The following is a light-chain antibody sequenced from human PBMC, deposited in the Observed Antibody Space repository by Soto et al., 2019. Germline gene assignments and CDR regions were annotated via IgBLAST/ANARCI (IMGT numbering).Light chain of an antibody. CDR3: QQSYSTPRT. CDR2: AAS. Sequence: DIQMTQSPSSLSASVGDRVTISCRASQSIRSYLNWYQQKPRKAPKLLIYAASSLQSGVPSRFSGSGSGTDFTLTISSLQPEDFATYYCQQSYSTPRTFGQGTKVDIK. V-gene: IGKV1-39*01. J-gene: IGKJ1*01. CDR1: QSIRSY.